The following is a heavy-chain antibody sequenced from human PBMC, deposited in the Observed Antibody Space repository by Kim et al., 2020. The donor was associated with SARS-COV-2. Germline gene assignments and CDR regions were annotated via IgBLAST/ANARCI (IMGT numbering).Heavy chain of an antibody. CDR1: GYTFTSYG. D-gene: IGHD2-2*01. Sequence: ASVKVSCKASGYTFTSYGISWVRQAPGQGLEGMGWISAYNGNTNYAQKLQGRVTMTTDTSTSTAYMELRSLRSDDTAVYYCARDEGPLGYCSSTSCYRFDYWGQGTLVTVSS. J-gene: IGHJ4*02. CDR2: ISAYNGNT. V-gene: IGHV1-18*01. CDR3: ARDEGPLGYCSSTSCYRFDY.